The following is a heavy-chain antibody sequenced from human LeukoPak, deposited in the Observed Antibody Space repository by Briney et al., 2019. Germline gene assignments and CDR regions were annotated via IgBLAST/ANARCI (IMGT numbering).Heavy chain of an antibody. D-gene: IGHD1-26*01. V-gene: IGHV3-33*01. Sequence: GRSLRLSCAASGFTFSTYGMRWVRQAPGKRLEWVAVTWYDGSYKYYGDSVKGRFTISRDNSKNTLYLQMASLRVEDTAVYYCARQFDGSHPNAFDIWGQGTMVTVSS. J-gene: IGHJ3*02. CDR1: GFTFSTYG. CDR2: TWYDGSYK. CDR3: ARQFDGSHPNAFDI.